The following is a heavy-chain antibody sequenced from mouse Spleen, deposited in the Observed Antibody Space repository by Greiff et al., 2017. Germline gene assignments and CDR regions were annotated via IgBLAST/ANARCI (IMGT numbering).Heavy chain of an antibody. V-gene: IGHV1-54*01. J-gene: IGHJ4*01. Sequence: QVQLKQSGAELVRPGTSVKVSCKASGYAFTNYLIEWVKQRPGQGLEWIGVINPGSGGTNYNEKFKGKATLTADKSSSTAYMQLSSLTSEDSAVYFCARRGLYSNYAMDYWGQGTSVTVSS. CDR2: INPGSGGT. CDR3: ARRGLYSNYAMDY. D-gene: IGHD2-5*01. CDR1: GYAFTNYL.